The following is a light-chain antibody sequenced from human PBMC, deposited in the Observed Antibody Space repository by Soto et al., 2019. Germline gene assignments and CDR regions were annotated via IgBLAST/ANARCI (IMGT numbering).Light chain of an antibody. V-gene: IGLV2-23*02. CDR2: EVT. Sequence: QSFLTQPASVSGSPVQSITISCTGTSSDIGSYDIVSWYQQHPGTSPKLIIYEVTKRTSGFSTRFSGSKSGNTASLKISGLQAVDEADYYGCSFADXTYVVGTGTKVXV. J-gene: IGLJ1*01. CDR3: CSFADXTYV. CDR1: SSDIGSYDI.